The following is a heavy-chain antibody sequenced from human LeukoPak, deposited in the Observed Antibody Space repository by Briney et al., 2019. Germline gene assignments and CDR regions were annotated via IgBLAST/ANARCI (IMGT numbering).Heavy chain of an antibody. V-gene: IGHV1-18*01. Sequence: ASVKVSCKASGYTFTSYDIIWLRQATGQGLEWMGWISAYNGNTNYAQKLQGRVTMTTDTSTSTAYMELRSLRSDDTAVYYCARTVPYYYYMDVWGKGTTVTVSS. CDR3: ARTVPYYYYMDV. CDR2: ISAYNGNT. D-gene: IGHD4-11*01. J-gene: IGHJ6*03. CDR1: GYTFTSYD.